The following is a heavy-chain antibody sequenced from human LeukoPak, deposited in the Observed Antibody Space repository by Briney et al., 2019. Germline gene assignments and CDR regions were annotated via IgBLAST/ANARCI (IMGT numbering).Heavy chain of an antibody. CDR2: ISGSGGST. D-gene: IGHD3-10*01. CDR3: AKDHSRGRYYYYYGMDV. Sequence: GGSLRLSCAASGFTFSSYAMSWVRQAPGKGLEWVSAISGSGGSTYYADSVKGRFTISRDNSKNTLYLQMNSLRAEDTAVYYCAKDHSRGRYYYYYGMDVWGQGTTVTVSS. CDR1: GFTFSSYA. V-gene: IGHV3-23*01. J-gene: IGHJ6*02.